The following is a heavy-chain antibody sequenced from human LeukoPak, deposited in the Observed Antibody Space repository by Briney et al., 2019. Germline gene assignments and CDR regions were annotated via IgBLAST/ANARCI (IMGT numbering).Heavy chain of an antibody. CDR3: TTGYCSTGVCYSLAY. V-gene: IGHV3-15*01. D-gene: IGHD2-15*01. CDR2: IKSNSDGGTT. J-gene: IGHJ4*02. Sequence: GSLRLSCAASGFTFSNAWTSWVRQAPGKGLEWVGRIKSNSDGGTTDYAAPVKGRFTISRDDSGNTVYLQMHSLKTEDTAVYFCTTGYCSTGVCYSLAYWGQGTLVTVSS. CDR1: GFTFSNAW.